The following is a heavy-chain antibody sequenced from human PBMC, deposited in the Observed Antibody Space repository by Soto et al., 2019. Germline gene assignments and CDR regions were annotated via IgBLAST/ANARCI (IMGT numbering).Heavy chain of an antibody. Sequence: QMQLVQSGPEVKKPGTSVKVSCKASGFTFTSSAMQWVRQARGQRLEWIGWIVVGSGNTNYAQKFQERVTITRNMSTSTAYMELSSLRSEDTAVYYCAADGRGYRYGFGMDVWGQGTTVTVSS. CDR1: GFTFTSSA. J-gene: IGHJ6*02. V-gene: IGHV1-58*02. CDR2: IVVGSGNT. CDR3: AADGRGYRYGFGMDV. D-gene: IGHD5-18*01.